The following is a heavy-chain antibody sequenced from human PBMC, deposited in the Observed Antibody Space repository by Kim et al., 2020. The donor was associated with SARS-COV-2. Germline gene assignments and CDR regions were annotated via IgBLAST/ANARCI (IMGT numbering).Heavy chain of an antibody. CDR3: ARAGNFWRGYPTLDYYYYGMDV. V-gene: IGHV1-2*06. CDR1: GYTFTGYY. CDR2: INPNSGGT. D-gene: IGHD3-3*01. Sequence: ASVKVSCKASGYTFTGYYMHWVRQAPGQGLEWMGRINPNSGGTNYAQKFQGRVTMTRDTSISTAYMELTRLRSDDTAVYYCARAGNFWRGYPTLDYYYYGMDVWGQGTTVTVSS. J-gene: IGHJ6*02.